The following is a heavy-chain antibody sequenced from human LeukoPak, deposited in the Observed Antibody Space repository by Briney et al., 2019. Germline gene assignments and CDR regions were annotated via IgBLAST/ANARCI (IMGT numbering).Heavy chain of an antibody. Sequence: ASVKVSCKASGYTFTGYFIHWVRQAPGQGLEWMGWINPNSGGTNYAQKFQGRVTITADESTSTAYMELSSLRSEDKGVYYCARGACGGDCSYYYYYMDVWGKGTTATISS. V-gene: IGHV1-2*02. CDR2: INPNSGGT. D-gene: IGHD2-21*02. CDR1: GYTFTGYF. J-gene: IGHJ6*03. CDR3: ARGACGGDCSYYYYYMDV.